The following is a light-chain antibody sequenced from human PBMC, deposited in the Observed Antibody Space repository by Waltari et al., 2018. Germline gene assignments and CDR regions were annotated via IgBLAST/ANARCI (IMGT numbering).Light chain of an antibody. CDR2: GAS. Sequence: DIVLTQSPGTLSLSPGERATLSCRTSQSVNYYLAWYQQKPGQAPMLLIYGASTRATGVPERFSGSGSGTDFTLTISRLEPEDFAVYYCQQYDRSPPTYTFGQGTKLEIK. J-gene: IGKJ2*01. CDR3: QQYDRSPPTYT. CDR1: QSVNYY. V-gene: IGKV3-20*01.